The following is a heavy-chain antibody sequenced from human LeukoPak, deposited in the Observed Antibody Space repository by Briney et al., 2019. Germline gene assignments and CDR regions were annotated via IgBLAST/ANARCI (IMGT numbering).Heavy chain of an antibody. J-gene: IGHJ3*02. CDR3: ARDRYYDFWSGSHPDAFDI. Sequence: ASVTVSCKASGYTFTGYYMHWVRQAPGQGLEWMGRINPNSGGTNYAQKFQGRVTMTRDTSISTAYMELSRLRSDDTAVYYCARDRYYDFWSGSHPDAFDIWGQGTMVTVSS. CDR2: INPNSGGT. D-gene: IGHD3-3*01. V-gene: IGHV1-2*06. CDR1: GYTFTGYY.